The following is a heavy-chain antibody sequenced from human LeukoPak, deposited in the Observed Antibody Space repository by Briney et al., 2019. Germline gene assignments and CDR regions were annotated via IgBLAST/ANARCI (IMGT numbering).Heavy chain of an antibody. CDR1: GYTFTSYY. J-gene: IGHJ6*03. V-gene: IGHV1-46*01. Sequence: ASVKVSCKASGYTFTSYYMHWVRQAPGQGLEWMGIINPSGGSTNYAQKFQGRVTMTRDTSTSTVYMELSSLRSEDTAVHYCAREITIFGASMDVWGKGTTVTVSS. CDR2: INPSGGST. D-gene: IGHD3-3*01. CDR3: AREITIFGASMDV.